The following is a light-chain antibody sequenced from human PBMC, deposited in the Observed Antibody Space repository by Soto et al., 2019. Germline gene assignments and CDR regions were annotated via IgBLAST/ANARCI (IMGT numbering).Light chain of an antibody. V-gene: IGLV1-44*01. Sequence: HSVLTQPPSASGTPWQRVTISCSGSSSNIGTNTVNWYQQLPGTAPKLLIYNNNQRPSGVPDRFSGYKSGTSASLAISGLQSDIEADYYCAAWDDSLNGYVFGTGTKVTVL. CDR1: SSNIGTNT. CDR3: AAWDDSLNGYV. J-gene: IGLJ1*01. CDR2: NNN.